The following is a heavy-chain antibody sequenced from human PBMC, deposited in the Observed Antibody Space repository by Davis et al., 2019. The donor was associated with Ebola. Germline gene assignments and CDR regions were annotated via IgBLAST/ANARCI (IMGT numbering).Heavy chain of an antibody. V-gene: IGHV3-15*01. CDR3: AKSGLSFGVVKYHYGMDV. D-gene: IGHD3-3*01. CDR2: IKSKTDGGTT. CDR1: GFTFSNAW. Sequence: GESLKISCAASGFTFSNAWMSWVRQAQGKGLEWVGRIKSKTDGGTTDYAAPVKGRFTISRDNSKKTLYLQMNSLRAEDTAVYYCAKSGLSFGVVKYHYGMDVWGKGTTVTVSS. J-gene: IGHJ6*04.